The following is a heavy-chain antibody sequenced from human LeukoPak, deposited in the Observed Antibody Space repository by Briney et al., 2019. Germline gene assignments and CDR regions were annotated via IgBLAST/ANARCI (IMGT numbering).Heavy chain of an antibody. Sequence: GGSLRLSCAASGFTFSSYGMHWVRQAPGKGLEWVAVISYDGSNKYYADSVXGRFTISRDNSKNTLYLQMNSLRAEDTAVYYCXKVXNYDIXXGXYIDYWGQGTLVTVSS. CDR1: GFTFSSYG. V-gene: IGHV3-30*18. CDR2: ISYDGSNK. J-gene: IGHJ4*02. CDR3: XKVXNYDIXXGXYIDY. D-gene: IGHD3-9*01.